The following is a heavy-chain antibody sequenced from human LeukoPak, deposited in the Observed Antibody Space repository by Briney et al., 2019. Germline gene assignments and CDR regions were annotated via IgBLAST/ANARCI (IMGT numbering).Heavy chain of an antibody. Sequence: GGPLRLSCAASGFIVSSYWMHWVRQVPEKGLVWVLRFSPDGSTTTYPDSVKRVSTISRDNAKNTLYLQMKSLRAGDTAVYYCARGGDYYSGTYKGGYWGQGSLVTVS. CDR3: ARGGDYYSGTYKGGY. D-gene: IGHD3-10*01. J-gene: IGHJ4*02. CDR2: FSPDGSTT. CDR1: GFIVSSYW. V-gene: IGHV3-74*01.